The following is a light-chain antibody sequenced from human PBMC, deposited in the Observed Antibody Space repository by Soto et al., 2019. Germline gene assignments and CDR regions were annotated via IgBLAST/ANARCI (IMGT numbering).Light chain of an antibody. CDR2: QAA. J-gene: IGKJ1*01. V-gene: IGKV1-5*03. CDR1: QSISSW. CDR3: QQYNSYSWT. Sequence: DIQMTQSPSTLSASVGDRVTITCRASQSISSWLAWYQQKPGKAPKLLIYQAASLESGVPSRYSGSGSWTEFTRTISSMQPYDFATYYCQQYNSYSWTFGQGTKVEIK.